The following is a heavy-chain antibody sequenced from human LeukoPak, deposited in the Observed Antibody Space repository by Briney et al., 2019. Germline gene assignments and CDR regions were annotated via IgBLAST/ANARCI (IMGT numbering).Heavy chain of an antibody. CDR3: ASDSGYDYAAY. J-gene: IGHJ4*02. D-gene: IGHD5-12*01. V-gene: IGHV4-34*01. CDR1: GGSFSGYY. Sequence: KSSETLSLTCAVYGGSFSGYYWSWIRQPPGKGLEWIGEINHSGSTNYNPSLKSRVAISVDTSKNQFSLKLSSVTAADTAVYYCASDSGYDYAAYWGQGTLVTVSS. CDR2: INHSGST.